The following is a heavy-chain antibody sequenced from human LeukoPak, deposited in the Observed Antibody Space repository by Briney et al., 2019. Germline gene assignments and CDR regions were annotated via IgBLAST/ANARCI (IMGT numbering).Heavy chain of an antibody. CDR3: ARGVGLLLWFGELLGNPFDY. J-gene: IGHJ4*02. Sequence: GGSLRLSCAASGFTFSSYAMHWVRQAPGKGLEWVAVISYDGSNKYYADSVKGRFTISRDNSKNTLYLQMNSLRAEDTAVYYCARGVGLLLWFGELLGNPFDYWGQGTLVTVSS. CDR2: ISYDGSNK. V-gene: IGHV3-30-3*01. D-gene: IGHD3-10*01. CDR1: GFTFSSYA.